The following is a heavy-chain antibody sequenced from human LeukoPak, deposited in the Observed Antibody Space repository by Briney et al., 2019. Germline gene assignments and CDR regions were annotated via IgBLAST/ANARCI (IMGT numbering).Heavy chain of an antibody. D-gene: IGHD2-15*01. CDR2: ISGSGGST. CDR3: AKDSAAATYYYYGMDV. Sequence: GGSLRLSCAASGFTFSSYAMSWVRQAPGKGLEWVSAISGSGGSTYYADSVKGRFTISRDNSKNTLYLQMNSLRAEDTAVYYCAKDSAAATYYYYGMDVWGQGTTVTVSS. V-gene: IGHV3-23*01. CDR1: GFTFSSYA. J-gene: IGHJ6*02.